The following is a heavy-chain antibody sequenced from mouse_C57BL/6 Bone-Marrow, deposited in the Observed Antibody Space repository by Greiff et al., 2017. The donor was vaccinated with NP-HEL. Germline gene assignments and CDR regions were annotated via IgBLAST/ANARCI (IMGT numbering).Heavy chain of an antibody. J-gene: IGHJ4*01. Sequence: VQLQQSGAELAKPGASVKLSCKASGYTFTSYWMHWVKQRPGQGLEWIGYINPSSGYTKYNQKFKEKATLTEDKSSSTAYMQLSSLTYEDSAVYYCARSPYSALYYAMDYWGQGTSVTVSS. D-gene: IGHD2-12*01. CDR3: ARSPYSALYYAMDY. V-gene: IGHV1-7*01. CDR1: GYTFTSYW. CDR2: INPSSGYT.